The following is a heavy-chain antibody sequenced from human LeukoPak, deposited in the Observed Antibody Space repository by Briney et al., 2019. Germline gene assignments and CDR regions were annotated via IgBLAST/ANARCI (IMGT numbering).Heavy chain of an antibody. V-gene: IGHV3-23*01. D-gene: IGHD2-2*01. CDR2: ISGSGGST. Sequence: TGGSLGLSCAASGFTFSSYAMSWVRQAPGKGLEWVSAISGSGGSTYYADSVKGRFTISRDNSKNTLYLQMNSLRAEDTAVYYCAKRYCSSTSCYVYYYYYMDVWGKGTTVTVSS. CDR3: AKRYCSSTSCYVYYYYYMDV. J-gene: IGHJ6*03. CDR1: GFTFSSYA.